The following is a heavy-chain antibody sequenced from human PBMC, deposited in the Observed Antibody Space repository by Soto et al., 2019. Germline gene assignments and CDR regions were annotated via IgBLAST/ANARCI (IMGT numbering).Heavy chain of an antibody. D-gene: IGHD4-17*01. V-gene: IGHV4-59*08. J-gene: IGHJ5*02. CDR3: ARRRAHMTKPNNWFDP. CDR2: IYYSGST. CDR1: GGSISSYY. Sequence: SETLSLTCTVSGGSISSYYWSWIRQPPGKGLEWIGYIYYSGSTNYNPSLKSRVTISVDTSKNQFSLKLSSVTAADTAVYYCARRRAHMTKPNNWFDPWGQGTLVTVSS.